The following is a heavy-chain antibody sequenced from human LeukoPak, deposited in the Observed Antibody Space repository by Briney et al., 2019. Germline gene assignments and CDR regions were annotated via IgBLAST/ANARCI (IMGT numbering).Heavy chain of an antibody. CDR3: ARSAWELLRWGWGYYFDY. D-gene: IGHD1-26*01. J-gene: IGHJ4*02. CDR2: IYYSGST. CDR1: GGSISSYY. V-gene: IGHV4-59*12. Sequence: SETLSLTCTVSGGSISSYYWSWIRQPPGKGLEWIGYIYYSGSTNYNPSLKSRVTMSVDTSKNQFSLKLSSVTAADTAVYYCARSAWELLRWGWGYYFDYWGQGTLVTVSS.